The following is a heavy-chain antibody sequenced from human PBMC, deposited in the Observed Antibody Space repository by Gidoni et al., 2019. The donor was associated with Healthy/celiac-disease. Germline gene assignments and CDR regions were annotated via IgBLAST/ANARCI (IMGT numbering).Heavy chain of an antibody. CDR2: IKSKTDGGTT. CDR1: GFTFSNAW. CDR3: TTDLRYFDWFFDY. Sequence: EVQLVESGGGLVKPGGSLRLSCAASGFTFSNAWMSWVRQAPGKGLEWVGRIKSKTDGGTTDYAAPVKGRFTISRDDSKNTLYLQMNSLKTEDTAVYYCTTDLRYFDWFFDYWGQGTLVTVSS. D-gene: IGHD3-9*01. V-gene: IGHV3-15*01. J-gene: IGHJ4*02.